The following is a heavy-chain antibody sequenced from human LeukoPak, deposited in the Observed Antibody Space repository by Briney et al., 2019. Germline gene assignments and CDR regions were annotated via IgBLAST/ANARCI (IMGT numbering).Heavy chain of an antibody. D-gene: IGHD6-13*01. Sequence: GASLKISCKGSGYSFTSYWIGWVRQMPGKGLEWLGIIYPGDSDTRYSPSFQGQVTISADKSSSTAYLQWSSLKASDTAMYYCARTDSSSWPFDPWGQGTLVTVSS. V-gene: IGHV5-51*01. CDR2: IYPGDSDT. CDR1: GYSFTSYW. J-gene: IGHJ5*02. CDR3: ARTDSSSWPFDP.